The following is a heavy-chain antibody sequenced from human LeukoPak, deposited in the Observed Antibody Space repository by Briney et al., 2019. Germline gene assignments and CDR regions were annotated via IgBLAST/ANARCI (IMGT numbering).Heavy chain of an antibody. CDR1: GFTFDDYA. CDR2: ISWNSGSI. J-gene: IGHJ4*02. V-gene: IGHV3-9*01. Sequence: GGSLRLSCAASGFTFDDYAMHWVWQAPGKGLEWVSGISWNSGSIGYADSVKGRFTISRDNAKNSLYLQMNSLRAEDTALYYCAKSPDYDSSGYALDYWGQGTLVIVSS. CDR3: AKSPDYDSSGYALDY. D-gene: IGHD3-22*01.